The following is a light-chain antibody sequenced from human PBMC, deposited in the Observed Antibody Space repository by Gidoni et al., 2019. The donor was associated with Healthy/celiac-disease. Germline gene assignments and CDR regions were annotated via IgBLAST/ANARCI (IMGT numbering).Light chain of an antibody. CDR3: NSRDSSGNHLV. J-gene: IGLJ2*01. Sequence: SSELTQDPAVSVALGQTVRITCQGDSLRSYYASWYQQKPGQAPVLVISCKNNRPSGIPDRFSGSSSGNTASLTITGAQAEDEADYYCNSRDSSGNHLVFGGGTKLTVL. CDR1: SLRSYY. CDR2: CKN. V-gene: IGLV3-19*01.